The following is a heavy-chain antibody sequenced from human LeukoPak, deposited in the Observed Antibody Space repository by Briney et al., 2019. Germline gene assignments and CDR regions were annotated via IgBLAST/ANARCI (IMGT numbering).Heavy chain of an antibody. V-gene: IGHV3-30*02. CDR2: IRFDGSQG. CDR3: ARRLAGSGSCAAEY. D-gene: IGHD3-10*01. Sequence: PGGSLRLSREFTLGNFGMHWVRQAPDKGPEWVAFIRFDGSQGFYAESVKGRFTVSRDNSKKTVYLQMNSLRGDDTAVYYCARRLAGSGSCAAEYWGQGTLVIVSS. J-gene: IGHJ4*02. CDR1: TLGNFG.